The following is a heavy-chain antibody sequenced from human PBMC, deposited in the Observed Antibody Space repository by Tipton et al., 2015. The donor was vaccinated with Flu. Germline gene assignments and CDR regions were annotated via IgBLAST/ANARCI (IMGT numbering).Heavy chain of an antibody. CDR2: IYYSGST. CDR3: ARLGRELDFDY. D-gene: IGHD1-26*01. Sequence: TLSPTCTVPGGSISSSSYYWGWIRQPPGKGLEWIGSIYYSGSTYYNPSLKSRVTISVDTSKNQFALKLSSVTAADTAVYYCARLGRELDFDYWGQGTLVTVSS. J-gene: IGHJ4*02. CDR1: GGSISSSSYY. V-gene: IGHV4-39*01.